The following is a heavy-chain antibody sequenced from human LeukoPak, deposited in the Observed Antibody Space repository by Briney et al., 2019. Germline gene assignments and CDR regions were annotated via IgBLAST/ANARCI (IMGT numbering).Heavy chain of an antibody. J-gene: IGHJ3*02. CDR3: AKGQWLVRGAAFDI. D-gene: IGHD6-19*01. CDR2: ISWNSGSI. Sequence: GGSLRLSCAASGFTFDDYAMHWVRQAPGKGLEWVSGISWNSGSIGYADSVKGRFTISRDNAKNSLYLQMNSLRAGDMALYYCAKGQWLVRGAAFDIWGQGTMATVSS. CDR1: GFTFDDYA. V-gene: IGHV3-9*03.